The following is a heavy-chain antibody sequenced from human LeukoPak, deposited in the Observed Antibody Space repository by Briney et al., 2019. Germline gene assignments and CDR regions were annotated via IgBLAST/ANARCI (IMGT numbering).Heavy chain of an antibody. D-gene: IGHD2-15*01. CDR2: IWFDGSNI. CDR3: AKDHRVVVAATLDY. V-gene: IGHV3-30*02. CDR1: GFNLSSYG. Sequence: PGRSLRLSCAASGFNLSSYGMHWVRQAPGKGLERVTSIWFDGSNIHYADSVKGRFTISRDNSKNTLYLQMNSLRAEDTAVYYCAKDHRVVVAATLDYWGQGTLVTVSS. J-gene: IGHJ4*02.